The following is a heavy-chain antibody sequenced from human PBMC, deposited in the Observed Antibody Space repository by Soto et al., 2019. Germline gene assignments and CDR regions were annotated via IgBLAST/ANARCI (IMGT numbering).Heavy chain of an antibody. V-gene: IGHV4-34*01. CDR3: ARGRWQWLVSRGSYFDY. CDR2: INHSGST. D-gene: IGHD6-19*01. Sequence: SETLSLTCAVYGGSFSGYYWSWIRQPPGKGLEWIGEINHSGSTNYNPSLKSRVTISVDTSKNQFSLKLSSVTAADTAVYYCARGRWQWLVSRGSYFDYWGQGTLVTVSS. CDR1: GGSFSGYY. J-gene: IGHJ4*02.